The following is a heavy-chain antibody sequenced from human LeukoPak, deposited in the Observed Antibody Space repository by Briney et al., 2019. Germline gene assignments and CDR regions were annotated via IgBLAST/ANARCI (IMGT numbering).Heavy chain of an antibody. CDR1: GFTFNYAW. J-gene: IGHJ5*02. D-gene: IGHD3-9*01. V-gene: IGHV4-34*01. CDR3: ARMVYYDILTGYYYWRGGKKTPNWFDP. Sequence: GSLRLSCAASGFTFNYAWMSWVRQAPGKGLEWIGEINHSGSTNYNPSLKSRVTISVDTSKNQFSLKLSSVTAADTAVYYCARMVYYDILTGYYYWRGGKKTPNWFDPWGQGTLVTVSS. CDR2: INHSGST.